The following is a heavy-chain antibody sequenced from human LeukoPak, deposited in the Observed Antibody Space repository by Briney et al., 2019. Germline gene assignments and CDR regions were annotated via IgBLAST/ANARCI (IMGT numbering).Heavy chain of an antibody. CDR1: GYTFTGYY. CDR2: ISPNRGGT. Sequence: ASLKVSCKTSGYTFTGYYMHWVRQAPGQGLEWMGWISPNRGGTNYAQKFQGRFTLTRDTSISTVYMELSRLKSDDTAVYYCARYKLRMGEFSFWGQGTLVTVAS. V-gene: IGHV1-2*02. J-gene: IGHJ4*02. CDR3: ARYKLRMGEFSF. D-gene: IGHD3-16*02.